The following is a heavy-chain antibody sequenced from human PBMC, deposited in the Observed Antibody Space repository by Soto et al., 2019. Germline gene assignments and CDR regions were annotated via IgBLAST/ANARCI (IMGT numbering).Heavy chain of an antibody. CDR3: AKRYYYDNSGLWDY. D-gene: IGHD3-22*01. CDR1: GFTFSSYA. CDR2: IISSGDST. Sequence: EVQLLESGGGLLQPGGPLSLPFAAPGFTFSSYARSWARQPPGKGLEWVSAIISSGDSTYYTDSVKGRFTISRDNSKNTLYLQMNSLRAEDTAVYYCAKRYYYDNSGLWDYWGQGTLVTVSS. V-gene: IGHV3-23*01. J-gene: IGHJ4*02.